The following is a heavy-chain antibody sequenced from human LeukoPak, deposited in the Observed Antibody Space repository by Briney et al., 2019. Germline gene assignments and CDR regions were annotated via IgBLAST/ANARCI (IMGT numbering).Heavy chain of an antibody. CDR3: ARGGDSSGYYRLYSLDY. J-gene: IGHJ4*02. Sequence: ASVKVSCKASGGTFSSYAISWVRQAPGQGLEWMGGIIPIFGTANYAQKFQGRVTITADESTSTAYMELSSLRSEDTAVYYCARGGDSSGYYRLYSLDYWGQGTLVTVSS. CDR1: GGTFSSYA. V-gene: IGHV1-69*13. CDR2: IIPIFGTA. D-gene: IGHD3-22*01.